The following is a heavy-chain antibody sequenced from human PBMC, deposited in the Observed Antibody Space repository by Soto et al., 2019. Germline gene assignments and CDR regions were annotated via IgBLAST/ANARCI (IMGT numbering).Heavy chain of an antibody. CDR3: AKDVYCSTTGCLRNIVHC. D-gene: IGHD2-2*01. CDR1: GFTFSNYG. J-gene: IGHJ4*02. V-gene: IGHV3-30*18. CDR2: MSYDGINK. Sequence: QVQLVESGGGVVQPGRSLRLSCAASGFTFSNYGMHWVRQAPGKGLEWVSIMSYDGINKLYADSVKGRFTISRDNSKNTLYLQMDSLRAEDTAVYYSAKDVYCSTTGCLRNIVHCWGQGTLVTVSS.